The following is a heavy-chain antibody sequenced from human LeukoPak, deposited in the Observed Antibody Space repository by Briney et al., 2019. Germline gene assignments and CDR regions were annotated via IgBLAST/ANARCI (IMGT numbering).Heavy chain of an antibody. Sequence: PGGSLRLSCAASGFTFSTYAMSWVRRAPGKGLEWVSAISGSGGSTYSADSVKGRFTISRDNSKNTLYLRMNSLRAEDTAVYYCAKRMPYYFDYWGQGTLVTVSS. D-gene: IGHD2-15*01. J-gene: IGHJ4*02. CDR1: GFTFSTYA. CDR3: AKRMPYYFDY. CDR2: ISGSGGST. V-gene: IGHV3-23*01.